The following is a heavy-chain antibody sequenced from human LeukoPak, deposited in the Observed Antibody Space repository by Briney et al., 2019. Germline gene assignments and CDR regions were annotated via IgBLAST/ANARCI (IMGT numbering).Heavy chain of an antibody. CDR3: ARDPHIVVVTAILNYYGMDV. J-gene: IGHJ6*02. CDR2: ISSSSTSI. CDR1: GFTFSSYS. V-gene: IGHV3-48*01. Sequence: GGSLRLSCAASGFTFSSYSMNWVRQAPGKGLEWVSYISSSSTSIYYADSVKGRFTISRDNAKNSLYLQMNSLRAEDTAVYYCARDPHIVVVTAILNYYGMDVWGQGTTVTASS. D-gene: IGHD2-21*02.